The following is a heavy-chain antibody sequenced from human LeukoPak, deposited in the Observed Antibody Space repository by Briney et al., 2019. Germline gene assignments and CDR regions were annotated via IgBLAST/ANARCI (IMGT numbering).Heavy chain of an antibody. J-gene: IGHJ4*02. D-gene: IGHD3-22*01. CDR3: ARSADSSGYSGGYDY. CDR2: IYYSGST. Sequence: PSETLSLTCTVSGGSISSYYWSWIRQPPGKGLEWIGYIYYSGSTNYNPSLKSRVTISVDTSKNQFSLKLSSVTAADTAVYYCARSADSSGYSGGYDYWGQGTLVTVSS. CDR1: GGSISSYY. V-gene: IGHV4-59*01.